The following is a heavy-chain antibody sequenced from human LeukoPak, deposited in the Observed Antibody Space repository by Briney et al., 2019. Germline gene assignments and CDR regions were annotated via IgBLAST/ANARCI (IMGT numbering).Heavy chain of an antibody. Sequence: GASVKVSCKASGGTFSSYAISWVRQAPGQGLEWMGRIIPILGIANYAQKFQGRVTITADKSTSTAYMELGSLRSEDTAVYYCARGGDCSSTKCHFDYWGQGTLVTVSS. J-gene: IGHJ4*02. CDR1: GGTFSSYA. CDR2: IIPILGIA. V-gene: IGHV1-69*04. CDR3: ARGGDCSSTKCHFDY. D-gene: IGHD2-2*01.